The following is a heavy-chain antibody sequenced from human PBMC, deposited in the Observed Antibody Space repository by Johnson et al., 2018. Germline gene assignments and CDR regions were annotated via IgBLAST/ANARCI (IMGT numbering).Heavy chain of an antibody. Sequence: QVQLQQWGAGLLKPSETLSLTCAVYGGSFSGYYWSWIRQPPGKGLEWIGEINHSGSTNYNPSLKSRVTISVDTSKNQFSLKLRSVTAADTAVYYCARPRYSSSAGAMDVWGKGTTVTVSS. CDR2: INHSGST. V-gene: IGHV4-34*01. CDR3: ARPRYSSSAGAMDV. CDR1: GGSFSGYY. J-gene: IGHJ6*03. D-gene: IGHD6-6*01.